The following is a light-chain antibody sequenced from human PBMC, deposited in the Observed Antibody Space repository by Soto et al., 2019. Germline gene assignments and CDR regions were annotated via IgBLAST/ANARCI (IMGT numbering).Light chain of an antibody. Sequence: EIVLTQSPGTLSMSPGERATLSCRASQTISSIFLAWYQQKPRQAPRLLIYGASNRATGIPDRFSGSGSGTDFTLTISRLEPEDFAVYYCQQYSRSPGNTFGQGTKLEIK. V-gene: IGKV3-20*01. J-gene: IGKJ2*01. CDR1: QTISSIF. CDR2: GAS. CDR3: QQYSRSPGNT.